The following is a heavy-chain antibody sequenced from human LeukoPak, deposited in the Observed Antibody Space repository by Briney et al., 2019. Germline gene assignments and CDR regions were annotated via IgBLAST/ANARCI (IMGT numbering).Heavy chain of an antibody. CDR2: MNTNTGNP. CDR1: GYTFTSYA. CDR3: ASQSRGGQWLGDFDY. Sequence: ASVKVSCKASGYTFTSYAMNWVRQAPGQGLEWMGWMNTNTGNPTYAQGFTGRFVFSLDTSVSTAYLQISSLKAEDTAVYYCASQSRGGQWLGDFDYWGQGTLVTVSS. V-gene: IGHV7-4-1*02. J-gene: IGHJ4*02. D-gene: IGHD6-19*01.